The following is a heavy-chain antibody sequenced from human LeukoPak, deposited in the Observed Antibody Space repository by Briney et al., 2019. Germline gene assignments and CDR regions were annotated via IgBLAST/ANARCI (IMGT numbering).Heavy chain of an antibody. J-gene: IGHJ4*02. V-gene: IGHV4-39*01. CDR1: GGSISSSAYY. CDR2: IFYPGST. D-gene: IGHD1/OR15-1a*01. Sequence: PSETLSLTCTVSGGSISSSAYYWGWIRQPPGKGLEWIGSIFYPGSTYYKPSLKSRVTISADTSKNQFSLKLSSVTAADTAVYYRARNIDDWGQGTLVTVSS. CDR3: ARNIDD.